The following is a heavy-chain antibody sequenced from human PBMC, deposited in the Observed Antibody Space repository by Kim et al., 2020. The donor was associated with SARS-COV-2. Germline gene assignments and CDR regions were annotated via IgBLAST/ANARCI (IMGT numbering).Heavy chain of an antibody. CDR3: ARRIGAAAATVGYFDL. V-gene: IGHV3-21*01. Sequence: GGSLRLSCAASGFSFSIYNMNWFRQAPGKGLEWVSSISSSSSYVYYADSLKGRFTISRDNAQHALYLQMDSLRAEDTAVYYCARRIGAAAATVGYFDLWGRGSLVTVSS. D-gene: IGHD6-25*01. CDR2: ISSSSSYV. J-gene: IGHJ2*01. CDR1: GFSFSIYN.